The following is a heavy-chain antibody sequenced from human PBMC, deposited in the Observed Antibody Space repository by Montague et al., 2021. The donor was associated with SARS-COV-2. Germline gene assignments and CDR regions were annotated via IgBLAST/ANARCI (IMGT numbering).Heavy chain of an antibody. CDR2: FNYTGST. J-gene: IGHJ6*02. D-gene: IGHD3-9*01. CDR3: ARGLLRYFFD. CDR1: GGSFSEYY. V-gene: IGHV4-34*01. Sequence: SETLSLTCTVFGGSFSEYYWTWIRQSPGKGLEWIGEFNYTGSTNYNPSLKCRVTISVDTSKKHFSLKLTSMTAADTAIYYCARGLLRYFFDWGQGTTVTVSS.